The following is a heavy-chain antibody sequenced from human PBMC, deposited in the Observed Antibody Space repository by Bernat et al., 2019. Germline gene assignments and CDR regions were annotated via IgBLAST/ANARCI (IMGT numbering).Heavy chain of an antibody. Sequence: EVQLVESGGGLVKPGGSLRLSCAASGFTFSSYSMNWVRQAPGKGLEWVSSISSSSSYIYYADSVKGRFTISRDNAKNSLYLQMNSLRAEDTAVHYCARDRGWYFDLWGRGTLVTVSS. V-gene: IGHV3-21*01. CDR3: ARDRGWYFDL. J-gene: IGHJ2*01. CDR1: GFTFSSYS. CDR2: ISSSSSYI.